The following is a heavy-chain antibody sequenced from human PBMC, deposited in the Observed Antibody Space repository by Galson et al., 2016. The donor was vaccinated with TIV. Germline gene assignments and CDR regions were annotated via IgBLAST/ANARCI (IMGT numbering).Heavy chain of an antibody. CDR1: GGSIVSGGYY. J-gene: IGHJ3*02. CDR2: IYSSGGT. Sequence: TLSLTCTVSGGSIVSGGYYWNWIRHHPGNGLEWIGYIYSSGGTYYNPSLKSRITISVDTSKKQLSLKLASVTAADTAVYYCARDQRIAIFGVISRGGFDIWGQGTMVTVSS. D-gene: IGHD3-3*01. CDR3: ARDQRIAIFGVISRGGFDI. V-gene: IGHV4-31*03.